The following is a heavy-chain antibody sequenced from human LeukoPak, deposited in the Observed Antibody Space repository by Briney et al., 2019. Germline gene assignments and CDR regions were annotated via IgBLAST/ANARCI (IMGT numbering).Heavy chain of an antibody. CDR2: ISAYNGNT. Sequence: ASVKVSCKASGYTFTSYGISWVRQAPGQGLEWMGWISAYNGNTNYAQKFQGRVTMTRDTSISTAYMELSRLRSDDTAVYYCARGGGSGSYYNEDNYYYYYYMDVWGKGTTVTVSS. J-gene: IGHJ6*03. CDR3: ARGGGSGSYYNEDNYYYYYYMDV. V-gene: IGHV1-18*01. D-gene: IGHD3-10*01. CDR1: GYTFTSYG.